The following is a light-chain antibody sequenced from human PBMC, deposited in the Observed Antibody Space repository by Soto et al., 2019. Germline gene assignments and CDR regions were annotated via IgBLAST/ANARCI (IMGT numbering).Light chain of an antibody. CDR1: QSVSIH. V-gene: IGKV3-15*01. J-gene: IGKJ4*01. CDR2: DTS. CDR3: QQPNSFPLT. Sequence: EIVLTQSPATLSLSPGERATLSCRASQSVSIHLAWYQQKPGQAPRLLIYDTSTGATGIPARFSGSGSGTEFTLTISSLQSEDFATYYCQQPNSFPLTFGGGTKVDIK.